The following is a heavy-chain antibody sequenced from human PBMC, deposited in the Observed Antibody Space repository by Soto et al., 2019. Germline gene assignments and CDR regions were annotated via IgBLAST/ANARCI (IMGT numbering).Heavy chain of an antibody. J-gene: IGHJ5*02. Sequence: PSETLSLTCAVSGCSISSGGYFWSWIRQPPGKGLEWIGYIYHSGSTYYNPSLKSRVSISVDRSKNQFSLKVSSVTAADTAVYYCAREGYNWSPKYNWFDPWGQGTLVTVSS. D-gene: IGHD1-20*01. CDR1: GCSISSGGYF. CDR2: IYHSGST. V-gene: IGHV4-30-2*01. CDR3: AREGYNWSPKYNWFDP.